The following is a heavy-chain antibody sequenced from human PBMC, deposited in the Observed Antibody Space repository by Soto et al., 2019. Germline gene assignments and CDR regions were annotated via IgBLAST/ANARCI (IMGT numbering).Heavy chain of an antibody. Sequence: EVPLVESGGGLVKPGGSLRLSCAASGFTFSSYSMNWVRQAPGQGLEWVSSISSSSSYIYYADSVKGRFTISRDNAKNSLYLQMNSLRAEDTAVYYCARDPGTCSGGSCYSGGNWFDPWGQGTLVTVSS. V-gene: IGHV3-21*01. CDR1: GFTFSSYS. J-gene: IGHJ5*02. D-gene: IGHD2-15*01. CDR2: ISSSSSYI. CDR3: ARDPGTCSGGSCYSGGNWFDP.